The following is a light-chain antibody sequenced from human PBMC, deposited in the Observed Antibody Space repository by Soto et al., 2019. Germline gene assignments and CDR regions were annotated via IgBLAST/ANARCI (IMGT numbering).Light chain of an antibody. CDR3: QQYDNLPLT. CDR2: DAS. CDR1: QDISNY. V-gene: IGKV1-33*01. Sequence: DIQMTQSPSSLSASVGDRVTITCQASQDISNYLNWYQQKPGKAPKLLIYDASNLETGVPSRFSGSGSGTDFTFTISSLQPEDIATYYCQQYDNLPLTCGQGTKQEIK. J-gene: IGKJ2*01.